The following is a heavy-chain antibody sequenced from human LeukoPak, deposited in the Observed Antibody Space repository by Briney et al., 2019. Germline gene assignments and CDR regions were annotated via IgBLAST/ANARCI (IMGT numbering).Heavy chain of an antibody. CDR2: INHSGST. V-gene: IGHV4-34*01. CDR1: GGSFSGYY. CDR3: ARADAPPATAAIVRSTSCYDY. Sequence: SETLSLTCAVYGGSFSGYYWSWIRQPPGKGLEWIGEINHSGSTNYNPSLKSRVTISVDTSKNQFSLKLSSVTAADTAVYYCARADAPPATAAIVRSTSCYDYWGQGTLVTVSS. J-gene: IGHJ4*02. D-gene: IGHD2-2*01.